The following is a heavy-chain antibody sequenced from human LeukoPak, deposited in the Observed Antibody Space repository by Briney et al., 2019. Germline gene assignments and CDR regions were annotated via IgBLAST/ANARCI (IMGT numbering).Heavy chain of an antibody. J-gene: IGHJ4*02. Sequence: GGSLRLSCAASGFTFSDYYMSWIRQAPGKGLEWVSYISSSGSNIYYADSVKGRFTISRDNAKNSLYLQMNSLRAEGTAVYYCARVYCSSTRCSTDGVYYFDYWGQGSLVTVSS. V-gene: IGHV3-11*01. D-gene: IGHD2-2*02. CDR1: GFTFSDYY. CDR3: ARVYCSSTRCSTDGVYYFDY. CDR2: ISSSGSNI.